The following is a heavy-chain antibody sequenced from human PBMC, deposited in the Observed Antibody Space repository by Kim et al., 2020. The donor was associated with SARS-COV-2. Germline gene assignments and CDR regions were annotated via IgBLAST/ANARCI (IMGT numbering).Heavy chain of an antibody. CDR2: IKTKTDGGTT. V-gene: IGHV3-15*01. D-gene: IGHD3-10*01. CDR3: TTEAGRGGG. CDR1: GFTFSNAW. Sequence: GGSLRLSCAASGFTFSNAWMSWVRQAPGKGLEWVGLIKTKTDGGTTNYAAPVKARFIISRDDSKNTLYLHMNSLNTEDTAVYYCTTEAGRGGGWGQGTTVTVSS. J-gene: IGHJ6*02.